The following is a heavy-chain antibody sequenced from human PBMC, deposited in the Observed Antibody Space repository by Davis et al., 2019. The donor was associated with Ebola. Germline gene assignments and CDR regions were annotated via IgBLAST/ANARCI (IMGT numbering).Heavy chain of an antibody. D-gene: IGHD3-3*01. CDR1: GLTFNDVG. CDR3: TLGEN. CDR2: IKAIADGGTA. J-gene: IGHJ4*02. Sequence: PGGSLRLSCAAPGLTFNDVGRASVREALGKGVEWVGRIKAIADGGTADYAAPVKGRFTISRDDSKSTLYLQMSSLKREDTAAYFCTLGENWGQGTLVSVSS. V-gene: IGHV3-15*01.